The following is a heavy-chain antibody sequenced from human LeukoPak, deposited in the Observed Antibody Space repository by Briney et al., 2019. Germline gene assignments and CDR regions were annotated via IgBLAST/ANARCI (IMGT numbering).Heavy chain of an antibody. CDR3: ARGTKRSYYYYGMDV. J-gene: IGHJ6*02. CDR1: GGSISSYY. CDR2: INHSGST. D-gene: IGHD5-24*01. Sequence: PSETLSLTCTVSGGSISSYYWSWIRQPPGKGLEWIGEINHSGSTNYNPSLKSRVTISVDTSKNQFSLKLSSVTAADTAVYYCARGTKRSYYYYGMDVWGQGTTVTVSS. V-gene: IGHV4-34*01.